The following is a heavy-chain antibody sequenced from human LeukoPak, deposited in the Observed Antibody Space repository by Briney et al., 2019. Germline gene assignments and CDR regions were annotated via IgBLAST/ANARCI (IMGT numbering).Heavy chain of an antibody. J-gene: IGHJ5*02. D-gene: IGHD3-9*01. Sequence: SETLSLTCTVSGGSISSSSYYWGRIRQPPGKGLEWIGSIYYSGSTYYNPSLKSRVTISVDTSKNQFSLKLSSVTAADTAVYYCARDGGSYYDILTGYYKGSWFHPWGQGTLVTVSS. CDR2: IYYSGST. CDR3: ARDGGSYYDILTGYYKGSWFHP. V-gene: IGHV4-39*07. CDR1: GGSISSSSYY.